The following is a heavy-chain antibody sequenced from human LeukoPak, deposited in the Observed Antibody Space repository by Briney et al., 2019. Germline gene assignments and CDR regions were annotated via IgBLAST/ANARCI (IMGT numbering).Heavy chain of an antibody. CDR2: IIPTFGTA. CDR1: GGTFNSYA. J-gene: IGHJ4*02. CDR3: AREQQLGLYYFDY. V-gene: IGHV1-69*13. Sequence: SVKVSCKASGGTFNSYAISWVRQAPGQGLEWMGGIIPTFGTANYAQKFQGRVTITADESTSTAYMELSSLRSEDTAVYYCAREQQLGLYYFDYWGQGTLVTVSS. D-gene: IGHD6-13*01.